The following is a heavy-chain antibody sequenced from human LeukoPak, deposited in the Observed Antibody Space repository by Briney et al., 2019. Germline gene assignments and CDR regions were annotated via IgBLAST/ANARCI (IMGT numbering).Heavy chain of an antibody. CDR3: ATDSSGLDSDAFDI. V-gene: IGHV6-1*01. CDR2: TYYRSKWYN. CDR1: GDSVSSNSVT. Sequence: SQTLSLTCAISGDSVSSNSVTWNWIRQSPSRGLEWLGRTYYRSKWYNDYAVSVKSRITINPDTSKNQFSLQLNSVTPEDTAVYYCATDSSGLDSDAFDIWGQGTMVTASS. D-gene: IGHD3-22*01. J-gene: IGHJ3*02.